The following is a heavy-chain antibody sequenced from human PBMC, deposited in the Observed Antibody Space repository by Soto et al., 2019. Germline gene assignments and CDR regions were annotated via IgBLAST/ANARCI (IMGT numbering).Heavy chain of an antibody. Sequence: EVQLVESGGGLVQPGESLRLSCAASGFTFSGSAMHWVRQAPGKGREWVGRIRSKPNNYATAYAASVKGRFSISRDDSKNTAYLQVNGLKTEDTAVYYCSGGQNDYNYYYYYPMAVWARGTTVTVSS. CDR2: IRSKPNNYAT. CDR1: GFTFSGSA. CDR3: SGGQNDYNYYYYYPMAV. J-gene: IGHJ6*02. V-gene: IGHV3-73*02. D-gene: IGHD4-4*01.